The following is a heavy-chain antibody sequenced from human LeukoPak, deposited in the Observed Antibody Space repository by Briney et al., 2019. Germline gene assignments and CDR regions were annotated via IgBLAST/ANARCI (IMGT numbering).Heavy chain of an antibody. CDR3: ARTRVAATRELGY. D-gene: IGHD2-15*01. CDR2: INPNSGGT. V-gene: IGHV1-2*04. J-gene: IGHJ4*02. CDR1: GYTFTGYY. Sequence: ASVKVSCKASGYTFTGYYMHWVRQAPGQGLEWMEWINPNSGGTNYAQKFQGWVTMTRDTSISTAYMELSRLRSDDTAVYYCARTRVAATRELGYWGQGTLVTVSS.